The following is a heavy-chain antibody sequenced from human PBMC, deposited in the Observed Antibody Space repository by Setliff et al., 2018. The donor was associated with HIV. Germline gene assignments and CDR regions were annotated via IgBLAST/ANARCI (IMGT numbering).Heavy chain of an antibody. CDR3: ARRQQLWLLYAFDI. V-gene: IGHV4-39*01. J-gene: IGHJ3*02. D-gene: IGHD5-18*01. CDR2: IYYSGST. CDR1: GGSISSSSYY. Sequence: SETLSLTCTVSGGSISSSSYYWGWIRQPPGKGLEWIGRIYYSGSTYYNPYLKSRVTISVDTSKNQFSLKLSSVAAADTAVYYCARRQQLWLLYAFDIWGQGTMVTVSS.